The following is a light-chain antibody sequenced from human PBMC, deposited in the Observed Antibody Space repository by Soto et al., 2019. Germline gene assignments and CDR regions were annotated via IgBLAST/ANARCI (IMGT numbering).Light chain of an antibody. CDR3: RSYTTSSTNVV. V-gene: IGLV2-14*01. CDR2: DVS. CDR1: SSDVGSYNY. Sequence: QSALTQPASVSGSPGQSITISCTGTSSDVGSYNYVSWYQQYPGKAPKLMIYDVSNRPSGVSYRFSGSKSGNTASLTISGLQAEHDADYYCRSYTTSSTNVVFGGGTKLTVL. J-gene: IGLJ2*01.